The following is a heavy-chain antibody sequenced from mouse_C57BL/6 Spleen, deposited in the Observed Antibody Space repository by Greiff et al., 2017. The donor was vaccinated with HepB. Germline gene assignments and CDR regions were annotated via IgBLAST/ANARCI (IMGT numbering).Heavy chain of an antibody. CDR3: ASLYYDYSFAY. Sequence: VQLQQPGAELVMPGASVKLSCKASGYTFTSYWMHWVKQRPGQGLEWIGEIDPSDSYTNYNQKFKGKSTLTVDKSSSTAYMQLSSLTSEDSAVYYCASLYYDYSFAYWGQGTLVTVSA. CDR1: GYTFTSYW. D-gene: IGHD2-4*01. J-gene: IGHJ3*01. CDR2: IDPSDSYT. V-gene: IGHV1-69*01.